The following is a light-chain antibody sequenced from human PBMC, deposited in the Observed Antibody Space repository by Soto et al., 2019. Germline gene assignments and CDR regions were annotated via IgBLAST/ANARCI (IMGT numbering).Light chain of an antibody. Sequence: DIQMTQSPSTLSASVGDRVTITCRASQSISSWLAWYQQKPGKAPKLLIYKASTLETGVPSNFSGSGSGTEFTFTISSLQPEDCATYYCQHYNSYPWTFGQVTKVYVK. CDR3: QHYNSYPWT. CDR2: KAS. J-gene: IGKJ1*01. V-gene: IGKV1-5*03. CDR1: QSISSW.